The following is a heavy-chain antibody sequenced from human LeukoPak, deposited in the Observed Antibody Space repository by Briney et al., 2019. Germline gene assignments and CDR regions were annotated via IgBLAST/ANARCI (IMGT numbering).Heavy chain of an antibody. CDR2: SYSGGSS. Sequence: AGGSLRLSCAASGFTVSSNYMSWVRQAPGKGLEWVSVSYSGGSSYYADSVKGRFNISRDNSKNTVSLQMNSLRAEDTAVYYCARVAINDYGDYFDYWGQGTLVTVSS. CDR1: GFTVSSNY. D-gene: IGHD4-17*01. CDR3: ARVAINDYGDYFDY. V-gene: IGHV3-53*01. J-gene: IGHJ4*02.